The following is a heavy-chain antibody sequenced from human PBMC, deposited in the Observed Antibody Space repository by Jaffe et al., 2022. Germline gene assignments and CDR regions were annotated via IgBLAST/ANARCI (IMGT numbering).Heavy chain of an antibody. CDR3: ARRYCSGGSCYQVSGNAFDI. V-gene: IGHV1-2*06. J-gene: IGHJ3*02. CDR1: GYTFTGYY. CDR2: INPNSGGT. D-gene: IGHD2-15*01. Sequence: QVQLVQSGAEVKKPGASVKVSCKASGYTFTGYYMHWVRQAPGQGLEWMGRINPNSGGTNYAQKFQGRVTMTRDTSISTAYMELSRLRSDDTAVYYCARRYCSGGSCYQVSGNAFDIWGQGTMVTVSS.